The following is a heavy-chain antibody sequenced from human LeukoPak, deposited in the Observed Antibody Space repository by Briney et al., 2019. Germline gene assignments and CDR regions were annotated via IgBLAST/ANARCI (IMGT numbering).Heavy chain of an antibody. J-gene: IGHJ5*02. D-gene: IGHD1-1*01. V-gene: IGHV3-23*01. Sequence: GGSLRLSCAASGFSFSNYGMSWVRQAPGKGLEWVSGISGSGDSTYFADSVKGRFTISRDNSKNTLYLQMNSLRAEDTAVYYCAKDRTGTTGRDWLDPWGQGTLVTVSS. CDR1: GFSFSNYG. CDR3: AKDRTGTTGRDWLDP. CDR2: ISGSGDST.